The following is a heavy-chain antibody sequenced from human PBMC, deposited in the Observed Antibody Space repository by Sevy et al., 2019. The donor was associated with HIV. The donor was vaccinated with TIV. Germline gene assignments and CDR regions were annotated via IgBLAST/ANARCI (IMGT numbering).Heavy chain of an antibody. CDR2: ISAYNGNT. J-gene: IGHJ4*02. D-gene: IGHD3-22*01. V-gene: IGHV1-18*01. CDR1: GYTFTSYG. CDR3: ARVGSYYYDSRGYSFDY. Sequence: ASVKVSCKASGYTFTSYGISWVRQAPGQGLEWMGWISAYNGNTNYAQKLQGRVTMTTDTSTSTAYMELRSLRSDDTAVYYYARVGSYYYDSRGYSFDYWGQGTMVTVSS.